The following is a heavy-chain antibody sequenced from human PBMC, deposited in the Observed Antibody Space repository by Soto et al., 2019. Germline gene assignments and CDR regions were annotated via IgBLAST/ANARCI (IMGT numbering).Heavy chain of an antibody. Sequence: QVQLVESGGGVVQPGRSLRLSCAASGFTFSSYAMHWVRQAPGKGLEWVAVISYDGSNKYYADSVKGRFTISRDNSKNTLYLQMNSLRAEDTAVYYCAREGYCSGGSCYGYGMDVWGQGTTVTDSS. J-gene: IGHJ6*02. CDR1: GFTFSSYA. V-gene: IGHV3-30-3*01. D-gene: IGHD2-15*01. CDR3: AREGYCSGGSCYGYGMDV. CDR2: ISYDGSNK.